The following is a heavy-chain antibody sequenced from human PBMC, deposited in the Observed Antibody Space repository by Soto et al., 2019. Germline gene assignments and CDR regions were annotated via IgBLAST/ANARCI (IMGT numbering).Heavy chain of an antibody. J-gene: IGHJ3*02. CDR3: VRSRHDDCGRSAFDT. D-gene: IGHD2-21*01. CDR2: IIPIFGTA. Sequence: QVQLVQSGAEVKKPGSSVKVSCRASGGTFSNYAINWVRQAPGQGLEWMGGIIPIFGTADYAQNFQGRVTITADESTNTAYMELSRLSSEETAVYFCVRSRHDDCGRSAFDTWGQGTMVTVSS. V-gene: IGHV1-69*01. CDR1: GGTFSNYA.